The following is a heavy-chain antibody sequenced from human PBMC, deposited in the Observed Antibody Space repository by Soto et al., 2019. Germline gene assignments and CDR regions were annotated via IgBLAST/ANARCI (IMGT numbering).Heavy chain of an antibody. V-gene: IGHV4-31*03. J-gene: IGHJ4*02. CDR1: GGSISSGGYY. Sequence: PSETLSLTCTVSGGSISSGGYYWSWIRQHPGKGLEWIGYIYYSGSTSYNPSLKSRVTISVDTSKNQFSLKLSSVTAADTAVYYCARARPHYYDSSGIDYWGQGTLVTVSS. D-gene: IGHD3-22*01. CDR3: ARARPHYYDSSGIDY. CDR2: IYYSGST.